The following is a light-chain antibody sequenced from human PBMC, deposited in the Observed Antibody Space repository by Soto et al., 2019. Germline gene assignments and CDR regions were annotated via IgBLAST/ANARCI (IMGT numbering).Light chain of an antibody. CDR2: DAS. V-gene: IGKV3-11*01. J-gene: IGKJ1*01. CDR3: QQRSNWPWT. Sequence: EMVLTQSPATLSLPPGERATLSCRASQSVSRYLAWYQQKPGQAPRLLIYDASNWATGIPARFSGSGSGTDFTLTISSLEPEDFAVYYCQQRSNWPWTFGQGTKVDIK. CDR1: QSVSRY.